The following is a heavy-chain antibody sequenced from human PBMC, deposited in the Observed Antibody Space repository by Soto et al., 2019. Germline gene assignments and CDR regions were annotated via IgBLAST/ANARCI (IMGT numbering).Heavy chain of an antibody. J-gene: IGHJ4*02. CDR1: GYTFTSYY. V-gene: IGHV1-46*01. CDR2: INPSGGST. CDR3: ARDSAAAGYFDY. Sequence: ASVKVSCKASGYTFTSYYMHWVRQAPGQGLEWMGIINPSGGSTSYAQKFQGRVTMTRDTSTSTVYTELSSLRSEDTAVYYCARDSAAAGYFDYWGQGTLVTVSS. D-gene: IGHD6-13*01.